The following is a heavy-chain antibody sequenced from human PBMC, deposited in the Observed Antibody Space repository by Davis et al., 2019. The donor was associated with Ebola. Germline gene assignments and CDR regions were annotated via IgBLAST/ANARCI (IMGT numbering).Heavy chain of an antibody. V-gene: IGHV3-11*06. D-gene: IGHD3-16*01. Sequence: GESLKISCAASGFTFSDYYMSWIRHAPGKGLERVSYISSSSSYTNYADSVKGRFTISRDNAKNSLYLHMNSLRAEDTAVYYCARDRPYYDPSAYHPFGAFDVWGLGAMVTVSS. CDR3: ARDRPYYDPSAYHPFGAFDV. J-gene: IGHJ3*01. CDR1: GFTFSDYY. CDR2: ISSSSSYT.